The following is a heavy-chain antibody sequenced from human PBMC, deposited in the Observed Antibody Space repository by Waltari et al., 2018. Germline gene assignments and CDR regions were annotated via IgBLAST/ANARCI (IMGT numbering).Heavy chain of an antibody. V-gene: IGHV3-7*04. Sequence: EVQLVESGGGLVQPGGSLRLSCAASGFPFSNYWMNWVRQAPGKGLEWVANIKQDGSEKKYVDSVKGRFTISRDNAKNSLYLQMSSLRAEDTALYYCARITRNSPPDYWGQGTLVTVSS. CDR1: GFPFSNYW. CDR2: IKQDGSEK. CDR3: ARITRNSPPDY. D-gene: IGHD1-20*01. J-gene: IGHJ4*02.